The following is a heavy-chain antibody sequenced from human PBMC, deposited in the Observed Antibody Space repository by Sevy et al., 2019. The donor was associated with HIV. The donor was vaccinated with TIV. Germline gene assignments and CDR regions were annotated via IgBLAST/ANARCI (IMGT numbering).Heavy chain of an antibody. CDR3: AGENAWGRGYS. D-gene: IGHD1-26*01. CDR2: IYYNGHI. J-gene: IGHJ4*02. Sequence: SETVSLTCTVSGGSITSLYWNWIRQPPGKGLEWIANIYYNGHINYNPSLKSRDTLSLDTSKNQFSLRLSSVTAADTAMYYCAGENAWGRGYSWGQGTLVTVSS. CDR1: GGSITSLY. V-gene: IGHV4-59*11.